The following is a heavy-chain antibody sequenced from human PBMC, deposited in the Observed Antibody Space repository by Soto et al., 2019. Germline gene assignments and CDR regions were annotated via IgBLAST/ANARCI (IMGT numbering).Heavy chain of an antibody. D-gene: IGHD6-13*01. CDR3: AREGNIAEDSYYYMDV. V-gene: IGHV1-2*04. CDR2: INPNSGGT. CDR1: GYTFTGYY. Sequence: ASVKVSCKASGYTFTGYYMHWGRQAPGQGLEWMGWINPNSGGTNYAQKFQGWVTMTRDTSISTAYMELSRLRSDDTAVYYCAREGNIAEDSYYYMDVWGKGTTVTVSS. J-gene: IGHJ6*03.